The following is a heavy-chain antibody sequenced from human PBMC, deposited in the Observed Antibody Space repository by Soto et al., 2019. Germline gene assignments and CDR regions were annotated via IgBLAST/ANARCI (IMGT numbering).Heavy chain of an antibody. CDR1: GSGFISSG. J-gene: IGHJ6*02. Sequence: SVKVSCKASGSGFISSGIQWVRQAHGQRLEWIGWIVVASGQTNYAQNFRGRVAITRYTSTATAYIELTGLTSEDTAVYFCSADRPDIGVGWWVWGQGTTVTVS. D-gene: IGHD2-15*01. CDR3: SADRPDIGVGWWV. V-gene: IGHV1-58*02. CDR2: IVVASGQT.